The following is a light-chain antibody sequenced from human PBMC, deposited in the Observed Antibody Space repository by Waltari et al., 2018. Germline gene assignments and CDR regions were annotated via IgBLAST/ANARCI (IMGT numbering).Light chain of an antibody. CDR1: QTVSTY. Sequence: IVLTQSPATLSLSPAERATISCRASQTVSTYLAWFQQKPGQAPRLLTYDASNRAPGIPARFSGSGSGTDFSLTISSLEPEDFAVYYCLQRSLWPWTFGQGTKVAVK. CDR2: DAS. V-gene: IGKV3-11*01. J-gene: IGKJ1*01. CDR3: LQRSLWPWT.